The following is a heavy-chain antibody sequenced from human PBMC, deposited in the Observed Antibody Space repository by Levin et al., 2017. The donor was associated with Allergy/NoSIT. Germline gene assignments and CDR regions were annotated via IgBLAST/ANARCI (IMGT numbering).Heavy chain of an antibody. CDR3: ARDIPGGWYFDL. CDR1: GGSMTNYY. J-gene: IGHJ2*01. V-gene: IGHV4-4*07. D-gene: IGHD1-1*01. CDR2: VSPTGLT. Sequence: GSLRLSCTVSGGSMTNYYWSCIRQSAGKGLEFIGRVSPTGLTNYNPSLKSRVTMSLDTSKSQFSLRLTSVTAADTAIYYCARDIPGGWYFDLWGRGTLVTVSS.